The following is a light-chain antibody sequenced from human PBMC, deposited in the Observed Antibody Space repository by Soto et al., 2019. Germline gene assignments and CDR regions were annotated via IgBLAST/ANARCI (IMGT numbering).Light chain of an antibody. J-gene: IGKJ2*01. CDR2: AAS. CDR1: QSISSY. CDR3: QQSYSVPHT. Sequence: DIQMTQSPSSLSASVGDRVTISCRASQSISSYLHWYQQKPGKAPKLLIYAASSLQSAVPSRFSGSGSGTDFTLTIISLQPEDFAIYYCQQSYSVPHTFGQGTKLEIK. V-gene: IGKV1-39*01.